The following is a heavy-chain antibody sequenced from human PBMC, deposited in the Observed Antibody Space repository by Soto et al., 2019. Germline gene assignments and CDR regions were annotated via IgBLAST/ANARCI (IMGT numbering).Heavy chain of an antibody. J-gene: IGHJ5*02. CDR1: GGSFSGYY. D-gene: IGHD2-15*01. Sequence: PSETLSLTCAVYGGSFSGYYWSWIRQPPGKGLEWIGEINHSGSTNYNPSLKSRVTISVDTSKNQFSLKLTSVTAADTAVYYCATAVHRSGGSCYPPFNWFDPWGQGTLVTVSS. CDR3: ATAVHRSGGSCYPPFNWFDP. CDR2: INHSGST. V-gene: IGHV4-34*01.